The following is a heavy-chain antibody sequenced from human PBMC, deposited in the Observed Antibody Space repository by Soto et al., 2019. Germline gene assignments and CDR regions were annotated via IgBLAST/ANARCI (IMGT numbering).Heavy chain of an antibody. CDR2: IKFDGITA. CDR1: GFTFTAYW. Sequence: EVQVVESGGGLVQPGGSLRLSCVASGFTFTAYWMHWVRQAPGQGLVWVSRIKFDGITASYADSVNGRFTISRDNAKNTGYLQMDSLRAEDTGMYYCARGIPNYYGADVWGQGTTVTVSS. J-gene: IGHJ6*02. V-gene: IGHV3-74*02. D-gene: IGHD2-2*02. CDR3: ARGIPNYYGADV.